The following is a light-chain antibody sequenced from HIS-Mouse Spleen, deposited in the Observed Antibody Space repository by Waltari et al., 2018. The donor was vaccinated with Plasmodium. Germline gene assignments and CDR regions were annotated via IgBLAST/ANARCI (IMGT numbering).Light chain of an antibody. CDR1: SDINVGSYN. V-gene: IGLV5-37*01. CDR3: MIWPSNASGV. CDR2: YSSDSDK. J-gene: IGLJ3*02. Sequence: QPVLTQPPSSSASPGESARLTCTLPSDINVGSYNIYWYQQKPGSPPRYLLYYSSDSDKGQGPGVPGRFSGSKDASANTGILRISGLQSEDEADYYCMIWPSNASGVFGGGTKLTVL.